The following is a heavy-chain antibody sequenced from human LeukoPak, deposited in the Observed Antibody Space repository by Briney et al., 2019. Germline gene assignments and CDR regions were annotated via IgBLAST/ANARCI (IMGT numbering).Heavy chain of an antibody. Sequence: PGGSLRLSCAASGFTVSSNYMSWVRQAPGKGLEWVSVIYSGGSTYYADSVKGRFTISRDNSKNTLYLQMYSLRAEDTAVYYCARGIAAAGTRDYYGMDVWGQGTTVTVSS. V-gene: IGHV3-66*01. CDR1: GFTVSSNY. J-gene: IGHJ6*02. D-gene: IGHD6-13*01. CDR2: IYSGGST. CDR3: ARGIAAAGTRDYYGMDV.